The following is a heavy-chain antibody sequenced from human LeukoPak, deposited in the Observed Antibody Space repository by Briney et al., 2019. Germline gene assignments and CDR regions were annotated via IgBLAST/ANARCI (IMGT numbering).Heavy chain of an antibody. CDR2: IYSGGST. D-gene: IGHD3-22*01. V-gene: IGHV3-66*02. CDR1: GFTVSSNY. Sequence: GGSLRLSCAASGFTVSSNYMSWVRQAPGKGLEWVSVIYSGGSTYYADSVKGRFTISRDNSKNRLYLQMNSLRAEDTAVYYCAREGYYDSSGYFDYWGQGTLVTVSS. J-gene: IGHJ4*02. CDR3: AREGYYDSSGYFDY.